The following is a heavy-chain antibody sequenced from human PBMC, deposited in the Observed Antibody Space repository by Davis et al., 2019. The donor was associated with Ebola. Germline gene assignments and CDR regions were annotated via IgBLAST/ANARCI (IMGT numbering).Heavy chain of an antibody. D-gene: IGHD6-19*01. CDR3: ARTSRGWYSDY. CDR2: IYSGGST. Sequence: GGSLRLSCAASGFTVSSNYMSWVRQAPGKGLEWVSVIYSGGSTYYADSVKGRFTISRDNSKNTLYLQMNSLRAEDTAVYYCARTSRGWYSDYWGQGTLVTVSS. CDR1: GFTVSSNY. V-gene: IGHV3-66*01. J-gene: IGHJ4*02.